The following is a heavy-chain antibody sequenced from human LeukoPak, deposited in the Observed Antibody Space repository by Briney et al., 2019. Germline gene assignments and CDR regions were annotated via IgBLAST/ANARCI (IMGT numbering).Heavy chain of an antibody. CDR3: ARRLGLGFGEYSNNWFDP. Sequence: PGGPLRLSCAASGFTFSSYWMSWVRQAPGKGLEWVANIKHDGSEKYYVDPVKGRFTISRDNAKNSLYLQMNSLRAEDTAVYYCARRLGLGFGEYSNNWFDPWGQGTLVTVSS. CDR2: IKHDGSEK. D-gene: IGHD3-10*01. J-gene: IGHJ5*02. CDR1: GFTFSSYW. V-gene: IGHV3-7*01.